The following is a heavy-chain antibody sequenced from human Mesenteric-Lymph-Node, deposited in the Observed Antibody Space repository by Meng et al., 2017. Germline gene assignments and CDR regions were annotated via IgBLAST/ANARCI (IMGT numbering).Heavy chain of an antibody. CDR2: INTNTGNP. J-gene: IGHJ5*02. V-gene: IGHV7-4-1*04. CDR3: VRGDWFDP. CDR1: GYTFTSYD. Sequence: QVQLVQSGAEVKKPGASVKVSCKASGYTFTSYDLNWVRQATGQGLEWMGWINTNTGNPTYAQGFTGRFVFSLDTSVNMAYLQITSLKAEDTAVYYCVRGDWFDPWGQGTLVTVSS.